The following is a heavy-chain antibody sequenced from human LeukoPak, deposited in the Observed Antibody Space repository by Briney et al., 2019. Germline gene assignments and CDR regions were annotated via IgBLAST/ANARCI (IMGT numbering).Heavy chain of an antibody. CDR3: AKVDSGRYEYDY. CDR1: GFTFSSYW. J-gene: IGHJ4*02. D-gene: IGHD5-12*01. Sequence: GGSLRLSCAASGFTFSSYWMSWVRQAPGKGLEWVANIKQDGSEKYYVDSVKGRFTISRDNAENSVYLQMNSLRAEDTAVYYCAKVDSGRYEYDYWGQGTLVTVSS. V-gene: IGHV3-7*05. CDR2: IKQDGSEK.